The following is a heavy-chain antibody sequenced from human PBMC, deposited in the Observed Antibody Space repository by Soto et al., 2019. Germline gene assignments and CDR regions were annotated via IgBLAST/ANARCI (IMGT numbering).Heavy chain of an antibody. J-gene: IGHJ6*01. CDR3: TTPGGCYHNYYCAGLDV. CDR1: GFTFGDYA. CDR2: IRSKASGGTT. D-gene: IGHD1-26*01. Sequence: PGGSLRLSCTASGFTFGDYAMSWFRQAPEKGLEWISFIRSKASGGTTEYAASVKGRFTISRDDSKSIAYLQMNSLKTEDTAVYYCTTPGGCYHNYYCAGLDVRRQGTTVTGSS. V-gene: IGHV3-49*03.